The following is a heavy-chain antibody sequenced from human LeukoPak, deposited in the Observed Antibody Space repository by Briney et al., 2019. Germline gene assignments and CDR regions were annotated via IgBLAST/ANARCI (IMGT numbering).Heavy chain of an antibody. CDR2: IIPIFGTA. D-gene: IGHD2-15*01. J-gene: IGHJ3*02. V-gene: IGHV1-69*05. CDR3: ARDVRYCSGGSCYPDAFDI. Sequence: SVKVSCKASGGTFSRYAISWVRQAPGQGLEWMGGIIPIFGTANYAQKFQGRVTITTDESTSTAYMELSSLRSEDTAVYYCARDVRYCSGGSCYPDAFDIWGQGTMVTVSS. CDR1: GGTFSRYA.